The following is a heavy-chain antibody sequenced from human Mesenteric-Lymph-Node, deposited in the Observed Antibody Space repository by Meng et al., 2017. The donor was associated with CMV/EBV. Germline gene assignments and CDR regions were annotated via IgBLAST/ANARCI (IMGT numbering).Heavy chain of an antibody. D-gene: IGHD1-26*01. CDR3: ARGISGSYFDY. V-gene: IGHV1-2*02. Sequence: ASVKVSCKASGYTFTGYYIHWVRQAPGQGLECMGWINPKSGDTNYAQKFQGRVTITADKSTSTAYMELSSLRSEDTAVYYCARGISGSYFDYWGQGTLVTVSS. J-gene: IGHJ4*02. CDR1: GYTFTGYY. CDR2: INPKSGDT.